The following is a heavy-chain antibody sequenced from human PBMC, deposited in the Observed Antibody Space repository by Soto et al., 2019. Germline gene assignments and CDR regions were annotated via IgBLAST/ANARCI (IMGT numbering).Heavy chain of an antibody. CDR2: IIPNFDTP. Sequence: QVHLVQSGAEVKKPGSSVKVSCKTSGGSFNNYAVSWVRQAPGQGLEWMGGIIPNFDTPNYAQKFQDRVTIIADESTSTVYMELRSLRSNDPAVYYCAVAMVREILIFESSGMHVWGQGTTVIVPS. D-gene: IGHD3-10*01. V-gene: IGHV1-69*01. CDR1: GGSFNNYA. J-gene: IGHJ6*02. CDR3: AVAMVREILIFESSGMHV.